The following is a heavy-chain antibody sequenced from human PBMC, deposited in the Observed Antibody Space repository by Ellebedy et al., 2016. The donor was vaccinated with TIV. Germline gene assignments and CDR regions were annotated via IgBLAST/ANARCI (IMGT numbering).Heavy chain of an antibody. CDR1: GYIFTNDY. CDR3: TRDLTNIVSGDY. J-gene: IGHJ4*02. CDR2: INCDTGGT. Sequence: AASVKVSCKASGYIFTNDYMHWVRQAPGQGLEWMGWINCDTGGTNSAQKFRGRVTLTRDTSTSTAFLELSRLRSDDTAVYYCTRDLTNIVSGDYWGQGTLVTVSS. V-gene: IGHV1-2*02. D-gene: IGHD5/OR15-5a*01.